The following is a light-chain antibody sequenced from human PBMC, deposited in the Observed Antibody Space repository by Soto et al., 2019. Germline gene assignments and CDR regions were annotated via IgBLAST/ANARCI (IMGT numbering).Light chain of an antibody. CDR2: AAS. J-gene: IGKJ3*01. CDR3: QQANSFPFT. V-gene: IGKV1-12*01. Sequence: DIQMTQSPSSLSASVGDRVTITCRASQGISHFLAWYQQKPGKVPKLLIYAASLLQSGVPSRFSGSGSGTDFTLTITRLQPEDFATYYCQQANSFPFTFGPGTKVEIK. CDR1: QGISHF.